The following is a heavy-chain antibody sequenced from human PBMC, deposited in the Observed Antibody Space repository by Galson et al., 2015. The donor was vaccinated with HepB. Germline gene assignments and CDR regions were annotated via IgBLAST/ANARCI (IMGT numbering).Heavy chain of an antibody. CDR1: GFSLSTSGMC. D-gene: IGHD3-10*01. Sequence: PALVKPTQTLTLTCTFSGFSLSTSGMCVSWIRQPPGKALEWLARIDWDDDKYYSTSLKTRLTISKDTSKNQVVLTMTKMDPVDTATYYCARIYGSGSVSDAFDIWGQGTMVTVSS. CDR2: IDWDDDK. CDR3: ARIYGSGSVSDAFDI. J-gene: IGHJ3*02. V-gene: IGHV2-70*11.